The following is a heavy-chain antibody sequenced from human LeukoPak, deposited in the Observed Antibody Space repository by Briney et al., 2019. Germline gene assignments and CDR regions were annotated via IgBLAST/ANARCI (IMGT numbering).Heavy chain of an antibody. Sequence: GGSLRLSCLASGFDFSEYGMHWDRQAPGKGLEWVAFIRYDGNNEHYADSVKGRFTMSRDNSKNTLSLQLNGLRAEDTAMYYCAKDLYCSITTCYVQGCLDFWGQGILVTVSS. D-gene: IGHD2-2*01. J-gene: IGHJ4*02. V-gene: IGHV3-30*02. CDR2: IRYDGNNE. CDR1: GFDFSEYG. CDR3: AKDLYCSITTCYVQGCLDF.